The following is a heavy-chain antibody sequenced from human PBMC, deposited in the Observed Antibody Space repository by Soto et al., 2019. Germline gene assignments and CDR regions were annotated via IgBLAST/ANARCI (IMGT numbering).Heavy chain of an antibody. CDR1: GFSVNNNY. Sequence: EVQMVESGGGLVQPGGSLRLSCAASGFSVNNNYMSWVRQAPGKGLEWVSVIYSGGDTYYADSVKGRFTASRDNSKNTLYLQMNSLRAEDTAVYYCARDTHSGHRADYWGQGTLVTVSS. J-gene: IGHJ4*02. D-gene: IGHD3-10*01. CDR2: IYSGGDT. CDR3: ARDTHSGHRADY. V-gene: IGHV3-66*01.